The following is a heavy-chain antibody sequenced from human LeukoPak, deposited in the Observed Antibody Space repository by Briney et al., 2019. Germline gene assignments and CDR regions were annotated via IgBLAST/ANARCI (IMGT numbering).Heavy chain of an antibody. CDR2: IFPGDSDT. CDR3: ARHGERGGLDP. J-gene: IGHJ5*02. Sequence: GESLKISCKGSGYTFTSYWIAWVRQMPGKGLEWMGIIFPGDSDTRYSPSFQGKVTISADKSITTAYLQWSSLKASDTAIYYCARHGERGGLDPWGQGTLVTVSS. CDR1: GYTFTSYW. V-gene: IGHV5-51*01. D-gene: IGHD1-1*01.